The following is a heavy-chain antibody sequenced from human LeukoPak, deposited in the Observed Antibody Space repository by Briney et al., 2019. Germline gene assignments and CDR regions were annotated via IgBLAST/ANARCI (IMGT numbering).Heavy chain of an antibody. CDR2: IAYDGSNI. CDR3: ARDQGSYYDSSSPNLYGMDV. J-gene: IGHJ6*02. D-gene: IGHD3-22*01. CDR1: GFTFSTFG. Sequence: GRSLRLSCAASGFTFSTFGMHWVRQAPGKGLEWVAVIAYDGSNIYYADSVKGRFTISRDNSKNTLYLQMNSLRAEDTAVYYCARDQGSYYDSSSPNLYGMDVWGQGTTVTVSS. V-gene: IGHV3-30*03.